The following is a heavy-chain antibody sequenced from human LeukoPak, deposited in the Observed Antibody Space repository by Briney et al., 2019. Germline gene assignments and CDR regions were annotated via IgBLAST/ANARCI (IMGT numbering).Heavy chain of an antibody. CDR3: ARRASTYYYGSGSLFPDY. Sequence: SETLSLTCTVSGGSISSSCYYWGWIREPPGKGLDWIGSIYYSGSTYYNPSLKSRVTISVDTSKNQFSLKLSSVTAADTAVYYCARRASTYYYGSGSLFPDYWGQGTLVTVSS. V-gene: IGHV4-39*01. J-gene: IGHJ4*02. CDR2: IYYSGST. CDR1: GGSISSSCYY. D-gene: IGHD3-10*01.